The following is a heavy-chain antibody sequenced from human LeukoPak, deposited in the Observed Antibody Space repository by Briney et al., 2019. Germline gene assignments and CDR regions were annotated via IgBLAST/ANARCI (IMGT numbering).Heavy chain of an antibody. CDR3: AKSQEDDSSGYYYSNFDS. J-gene: IGHJ4*02. D-gene: IGHD3-22*01. CDR1: GFTFSKYP. V-gene: IGHV3-23*01. Sequence: GGSLRLSCVASGFTFSKYPMSWVRQAPGKGLEWVSAISGRGDTTYYADSVKGRFTISRDRSRNTLYLQMNSLRAEDTAVYYCAKSQEDDSSGYYYSNFDSWGQGTLVTVSS. CDR2: ISGRGDTT.